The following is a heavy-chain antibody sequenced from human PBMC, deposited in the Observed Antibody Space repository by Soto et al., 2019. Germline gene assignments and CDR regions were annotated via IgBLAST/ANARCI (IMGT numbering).Heavy chain of an antibody. CDR1: GFTFSSYW. CDR3: ARDNGQQWLELSAFDI. J-gene: IGHJ3*02. CDR2: INSDGSST. D-gene: IGHD6-19*01. V-gene: IGHV3-74*01. Sequence: EVQLVESGGGLVQPGGSLRLSCAASGFTFSSYWMHWVRQAPGKGLVWVSRINSDGSSTSYADSVKGRFTISRDNAKNTLYLQMNSVRAEDTAVYYCARDNGQQWLELSAFDIWGQGTMVTVSS.